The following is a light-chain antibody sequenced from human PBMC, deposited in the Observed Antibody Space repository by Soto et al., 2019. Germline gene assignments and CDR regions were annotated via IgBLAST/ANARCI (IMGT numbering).Light chain of an antibody. CDR3: QQYNSYWT. V-gene: IGKV1-5*03. CDR1: QSINNW. CDR2: KAS. J-gene: IGKJ1*01. Sequence: GDIVTITCRASQSINNWLAWYQQKPGKAPKLLIYKASSLESGVPSRFSGSGSGTEFTLTISSLQPEDFATYYCQQYNSYWTFGQGTKVEIK.